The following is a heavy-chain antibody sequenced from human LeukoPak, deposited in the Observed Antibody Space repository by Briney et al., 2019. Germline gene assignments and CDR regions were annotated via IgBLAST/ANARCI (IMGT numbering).Heavy chain of an antibody. Sequence: GGSLRLSCAASGFIYSHYGMHWARQAPGKGLEWVAVIWSDGSNRFYAGSVKGRFTISRDNSQRTLFLQMNSLRVDDTAMYYCVRDAQRGFDYSNSLKYWGHGTLVTVSS. D-gene: IGHD4-11*01. CDR1: GFIYSHYG. V-gene: IGHV3-33*01. CDR2: IWSDGSNR. J-gene: IGHJ4*01. CDR3: VRDAQRGFDYSNSLKY.